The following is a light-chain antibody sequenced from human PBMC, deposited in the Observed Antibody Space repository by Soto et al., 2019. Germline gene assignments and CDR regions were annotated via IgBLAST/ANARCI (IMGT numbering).Light chain of an antibody. CDR1: SSDVGGYNL. CDR2: EGN. J-gene: IGLJ2*01. Sequence: QSALTQPASVSGSPGQSITISCTGTSSDVGGYNLVSWYQQHPGKAPKLMIYEGNKRPSGVSNRFSGSKSGNTASLTISGLQDEDEADYYCSSYASGSTSVLFGGGTKLTVL. CDR3: SSYASGSTSVL. V-gene: IGLV2-23*01.